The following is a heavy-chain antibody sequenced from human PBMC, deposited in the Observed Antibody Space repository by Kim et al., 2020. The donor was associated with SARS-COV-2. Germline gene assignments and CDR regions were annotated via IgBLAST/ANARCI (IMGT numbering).Heavy chain of an antibody. D-gene: IGHD3-22*01. Sequence: TYAQKFQGRVTMTRDTTTSTVYMELSSLRSEDTAIYYCARYYFDSSAPDWGQGTLVTVSS. V-gene: IGHV1-46*01. CDR3: ARYYFDSSAPD. J-gene: IGHJ4*02.